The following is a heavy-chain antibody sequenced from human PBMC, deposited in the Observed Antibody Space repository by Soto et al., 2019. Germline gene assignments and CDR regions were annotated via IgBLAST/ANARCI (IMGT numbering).Heavy chain of an antibody. CDR3: ARGKPIGGFDP. D-gene: IGHD3-3*01. CDR1: GFTFSSYS. V-gene: IGHV3-21*01. CDR2: ISSSSSYI. J-gene: IGHJ5*02. Sequence: LRLSCAASGFTFSSYSMNWVRQAPGKGLEWVSSISSSSSYIYYADSVKGRFTISRDNAKNSLYLQMNSLRAEDTAVYYCARGKPIGGFDPWGQGTLVTVSS.